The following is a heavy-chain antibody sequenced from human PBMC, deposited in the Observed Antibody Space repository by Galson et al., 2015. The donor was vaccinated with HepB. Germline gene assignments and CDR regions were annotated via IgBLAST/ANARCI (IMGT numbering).Heavy chain of an antibody. V-gene: IGHV3-23*01. J-gene: IGHJ5*02. CDR1: GFRFGSFV. CDR2: VSGSGGSK. CDR3: AKAASGTGWHSDR. Sequence: SLRLSCAASGFRFGSFVMSWVRQAPGKGLQWVAGVSGSGGSKYYADSLQGRFTISRDNSRNTLYLQMTSLRVDDSALYYCAKAASGTGWHSDRWGQGALVTVSS. D-gene: IGHD6-19*01.